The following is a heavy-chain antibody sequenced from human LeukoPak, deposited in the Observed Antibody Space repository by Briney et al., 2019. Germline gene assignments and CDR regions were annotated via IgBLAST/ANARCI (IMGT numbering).Heavy chain of an antibody. V-gene: IGHV4-34*01. CDR1: GGSFSGYY. CDR2: INHSGST. Sequence: SETLSLTCAVYGGSFSGYYWSWIRQPPGKGLEWIGEINHSGSTNYNPSLKSRVTISVDMSKNQFSLKLSSVTAADTAVYYCARLTGYSSGLDYWGQGTLVTVSS. D-gene: IGHD6-19*01. CDR3: ARLTGYSSGLDY. J-gene: IGHJ4*02.